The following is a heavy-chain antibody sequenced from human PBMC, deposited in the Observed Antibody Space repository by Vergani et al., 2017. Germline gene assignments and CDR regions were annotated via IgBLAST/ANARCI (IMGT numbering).Heavy chain of an antibody. J-gene: IGHJ2*01. CDR1: GFTFNDYY. CDR3: ARAPLDTAMAIVYWYFDL. D-gene: IGHD5-18*01. V-gene: IGHV3-11*06. Sequence: QVQLVESGGGLVKPGGSLRLSCAASGFTFNDYYMSWIRQAPGKGLEWVSSISTTSSYIYYADSVKGRFTISRDNAKNSLDLQMNSLRAEDTAVYYCARAPLDTAMAIVYWYFDLWGRGTLVTVSS. CDR2: ISTTSSYI.